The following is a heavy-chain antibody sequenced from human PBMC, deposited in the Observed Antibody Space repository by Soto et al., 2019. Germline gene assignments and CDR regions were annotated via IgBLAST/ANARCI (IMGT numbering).Heavy chain of an antibody. CDR3: AYSTGWYRHDV. CDR1: GDSISNSRW. CDR2: IFHSGDT. V-gene: IGHV4-4*02. D-gene: IGHD6-19*01. Sequence: QVQLQESGPGLVKPSGTLSLTCAVSGDSISNSRWWTWVRQPPGKGLEWIRDIFHSGDTNYNPSLKSRVFISVDKSQNQFSLKVSSVTAADTAVYYCAYSTGWYRHDVWGQGTLVTVSS. J-gene: IGHJ3*01.